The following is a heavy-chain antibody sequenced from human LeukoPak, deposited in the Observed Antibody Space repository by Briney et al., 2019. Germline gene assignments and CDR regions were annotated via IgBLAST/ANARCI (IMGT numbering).Heavy chain of an antibody. CDR1: GFTFSSYW. CDR3: ARAGDYGSGSCAFDM. Sequence: PGGSLRLSCAASGFTFSSYWMHWVRQASGKGLVWVSRIRSDGSTTYADSVKGRFTISRDNAKNTLYLQMNSLRAEDTAVYYCARAGDYGSGSCAFDMWGQGTMVTVSS. D-gene: IGHD3-10*01. V-gene: IGHV3-74*01. J-gene: IGHJ3*02. CDR2: IRSDGST.